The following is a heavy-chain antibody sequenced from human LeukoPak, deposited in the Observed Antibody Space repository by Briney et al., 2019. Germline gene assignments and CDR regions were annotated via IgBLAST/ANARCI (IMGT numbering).Heavy chain of an antibody. CDR2: ISSSSSYI. Sequence: GGSLRLSCAASGFTFSSYSMNWVRQAPGKGLEWVSSISSSSSYIYYADSVKGRFTISRDNAKNSLYLQMNSLRAEDTAVYYCAKGGVSNCSSTSCFAYDAFDIWGQGTMVTVSS. J-gene: IGHJ3*02. CDR1: GFTFSSYS. D-gene: IGHD2-2*01. CDR3: AKGGVSNCSSTSCFAYDAFDI. V-gene: IGHV3-21*01.